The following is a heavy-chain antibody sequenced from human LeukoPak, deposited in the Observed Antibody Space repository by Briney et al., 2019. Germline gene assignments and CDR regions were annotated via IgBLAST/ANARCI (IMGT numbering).Heavy chain of an antibody. CDR1: GFTFSSYS. V-gene: IGHV3-21*01. CDR3: ARDLSTGYDFWSGYSPFDP. CDR2: ISSSSSYI. D-gene: IGHD3-3*01. Sequence: PGGSLRLSCAASGFTFSSYSMNWVRQAPGKGLEWVSSISSSSSYIYYADSVKGRFTISRDNAKNSLYLQMNSLRAEDTAVYYCARDLSTGYDFWSGYSPFDPWGQGTLVTVSS. J-gene: IGHJ5*02.